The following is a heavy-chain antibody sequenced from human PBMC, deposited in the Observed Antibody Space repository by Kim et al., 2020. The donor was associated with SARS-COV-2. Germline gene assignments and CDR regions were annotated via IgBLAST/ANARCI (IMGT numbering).Heavy chain of an antibody. V-gene: IGHV4-4*02. Sequence: KVRVTISVDKSKNQFSLKLSSVTAADTAVYYCARDPYCSGGSCPGNWFDPWGQGTLVTVSS. J-gene: IGHJ5*02. D-gene: IGHD2-15*01. CDR3: ARDPYCSGGSCPGNWFDP.